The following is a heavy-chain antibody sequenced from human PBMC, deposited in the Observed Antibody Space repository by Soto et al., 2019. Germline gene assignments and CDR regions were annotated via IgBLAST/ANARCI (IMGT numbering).Heavy chain of an antibody. CDR3: ASTRPIVVVPAAIGLDYYGMDV. V-gene: IGHV3-15*01. CDR2: IKSKTDGGTT. J-gene: IGHJ6*02. Sequence: EVQLVESGGGLVKPGGSLRLSCAASGFTFSNAWMSWVRQAPGKGLEWVGRIKSKTDGGTTDYAAPVKGRFTISRDNSKNTLYLQMNSLRAEDTAVYYCASTRPIVVVPAAIGLDYYGMDVWGQGTTVTVSS. CDR1: GFTFSNAW. D-gene: IGHD2-2*02.